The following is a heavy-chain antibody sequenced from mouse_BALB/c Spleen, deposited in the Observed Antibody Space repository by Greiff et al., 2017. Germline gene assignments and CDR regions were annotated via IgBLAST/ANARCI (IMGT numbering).Heavy chain of an antibody. CDR3: ARQGYYGNYDYAMDY. D-gene: IGHD2-1*01. CDR1: GFDFSRYW. V-gene: IGHV4-1*02. Sequence: EVKVVESGGGLVQPGGSLKLSCAASGFDFSRYWMSWVRQAPGKGLEWIGEINPDSSTINYTPSLKDKFIISRDNAKNTLYLQMSKVRSEDTALYYCARQGYYGNYDYAMDYWGQGTSDTVSS. CDR2: INPDSSTI. J-gene: IGHJ4*01.